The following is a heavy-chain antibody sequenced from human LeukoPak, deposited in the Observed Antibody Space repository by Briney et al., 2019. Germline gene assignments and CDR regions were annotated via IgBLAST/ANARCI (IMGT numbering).Heavy chain of an antibody. D-gene: IGHD2-21*02. Sequence: GRSLRLSCAASGFTFSSYGMHWVRQAPGKVLEWVAVISYDGSNKYYADSVKGRFTIFRDNSKNTLYLQMNSLRAEDTAVYYCAKDRAPYCGGDCWSDYWGQGTLVTVSS. J-gene: IGHJ4*02. CDR1: GFTFSSYG. CDR2: ISYDGSNK. V-gene: IGHV3-30*18. CDR3: AKDRAPYCGGDCWSDY.